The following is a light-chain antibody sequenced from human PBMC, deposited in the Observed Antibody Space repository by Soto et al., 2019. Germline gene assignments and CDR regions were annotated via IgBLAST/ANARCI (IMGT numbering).Light chain of an antibody. V-gene: IGKV3-20*01. CDR2: GAS. CDR1: QSVSSN. J-gene: IGKJ1*01. Sequence: EIVMTQSPATLSVSPGERATLSCRASQSVSSNLAWYQQKPGQAPRLLIYGASSRATGIPDRFSGSGSGTDFTLTISRLEPEDFAVYYCQHYGNSRWTFGQGTKVDNK. CDR3: QHYGNSRWT.